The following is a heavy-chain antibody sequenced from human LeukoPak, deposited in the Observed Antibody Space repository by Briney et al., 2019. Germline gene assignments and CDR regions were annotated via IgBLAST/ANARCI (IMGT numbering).Heavy chain of an antibody. J-gene: IGHJ5*02. D-gene: IGHD1-26*01. Sequence: ASVKVSCKASGYTFTSYGISWVRQAPGQGLEWMGWISAYNGNTNYAQKLQGRVTMTRDTSISTAYVELSRLRSDDTAVYHCARVLSGTYFTGLNHWGQGTLVTVSS. CDR2: ISAYNGNT. CDR1: GYTFTSYG. CDR3: ARVLSGTYFTGLNH. V-gene: IGHV1-18*01.